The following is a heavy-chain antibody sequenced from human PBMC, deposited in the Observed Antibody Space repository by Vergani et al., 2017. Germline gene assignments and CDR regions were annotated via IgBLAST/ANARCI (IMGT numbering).Heavy chain of an antibody. V-gene: IGHV1-2*02. CDR3: APGEHWGSGGLDP. D-gene: IGHD7-27*01. CDR1: GYTFTGYY. Sequence: QVQLVQSGAEVKKPGASVKVSCKASGYTFTGYYMHWVRQAPGQGLEWMGCINPNSGGTNYAQKFQGRVTMTRDTSISTADMELSRLRSDVTAVYYCAPGEHWGSGGLDPWGQGTLVTVSS. CDR2: INPNSGGT. J-gene: IGHJ5*02.